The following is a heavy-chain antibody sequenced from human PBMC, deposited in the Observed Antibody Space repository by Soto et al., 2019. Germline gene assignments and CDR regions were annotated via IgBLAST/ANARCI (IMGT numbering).Heavy chain of an antibody. CDR2: MQPSSGRT. Sequence: QVQLVQSGAEVREPGASVKVSCKASGYSFTSLDINWVRQTTGQVLEWMGWMQPSSGRTGYAQKFQGRVTMTRDTSINTADMELSSLTSDDTAFYYCARGVTAGVDYWGQGTLVTVSS. CDR1: GYSFTSLD. CDR3: ARGVTAGVDY. D-gene: IGHD1-26*01. J-gene: IGHJ4*02. V-gene: IGHV1-8*01.